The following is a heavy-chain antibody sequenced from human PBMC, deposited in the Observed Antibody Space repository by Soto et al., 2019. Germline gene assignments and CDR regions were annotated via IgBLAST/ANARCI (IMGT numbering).Heavy chain of an antibody. D-gene: IGHD4-4*01. V-gene: IGHV3-21*02. CDR2: ISSSGSHV. Sequence: EVQLVESGGGLVKPGGSLRLSCAASGITFSNYYMNWIRQAPGKGLEWVSSISSSGSHVFYADSVRGRFTISRDNAKNSLYLQMYSLRAEDSAVYYCAGTDDSLDYWGQGTLVTVSS. CDR1: GITFSNYY. CDR3: AGTDDSLDY. J-gene: IGHJ4*02.